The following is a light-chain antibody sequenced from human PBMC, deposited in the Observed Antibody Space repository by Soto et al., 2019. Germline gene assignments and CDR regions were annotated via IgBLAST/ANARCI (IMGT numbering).Light chain of an antibody. Sequence: QSVLTQPPSVSAAPGQTITISCSGSSSNIGANYVSWYQHLPGTAPKLLIYENYKRPSGIPDRFSGSRSGTSATLGITGLQAGDEADYYCEAWDDSLRVVVFGGGTKLTVL. CDR3: EAWDDSLRVVV. V-gene: IGLV1-51*02. CDR1: SSNIGANY. J-gene: IGLJ3*02. CDR2: ENY.